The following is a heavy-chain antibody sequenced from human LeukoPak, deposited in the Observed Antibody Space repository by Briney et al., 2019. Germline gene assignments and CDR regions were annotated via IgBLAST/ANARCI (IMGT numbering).Heavy chain of an antibody. CDR1: GYTFTGYY. J-gene: IGHJ3*02. V-gene: IGHV1-2*02. D-gene: IGHD2-8*01. CDR3: AIMGDTFDI. Sequence: GASVKVSCKASGYTFTGYYMHWVRQAPGQGLEWMGSINPDNADTNYAQNLQGRVTMTRDTSLNTAYMDLSRLRSDDTAVYYCAIMGDTFDIWGQGTMVTVSS. CDR2: INPDNADT.